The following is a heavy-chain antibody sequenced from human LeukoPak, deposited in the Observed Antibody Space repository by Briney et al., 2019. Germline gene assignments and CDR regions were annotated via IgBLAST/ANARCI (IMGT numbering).Heavy chain of an antibody. D-gene: IGHD3-22*01. CDR2: IYYSGST. J-gene: IGHJ6*03. V-gene: IGHV4-31*03. Sequence: PSETLSLTCTVSGGSISSGGYYWSWIRQHPGKGLEWIGCIYYSGSTYYNPSLKSRVTISVDTSKNHFSLKLSSVTAADTAVYYCARTPDNHYYYMDVWGKGTTVTVSS. CDR1: GGSISSGGYY. CDR3: ARTPDNHYYYMDV.